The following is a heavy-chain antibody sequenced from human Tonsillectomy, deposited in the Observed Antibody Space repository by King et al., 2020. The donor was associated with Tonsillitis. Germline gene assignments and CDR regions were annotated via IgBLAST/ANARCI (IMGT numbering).Heavy chain of an antibody. CDR3: ARSDYGTFDC. CDR1: GFTFSSYW. V-gene: IGHV3-7*03. J-gene: IGHJ4*02. Sequence: VQLVESGGGLVQPGGSLRLSCAASGFTFSSYWMSWVRQAPGKXLEWVANIQQDGSEKSYVDSVXGRFTIXRDNAKNSLYLQMNSLRAEDTAVYYCARSDYGTFDCWGQGXLXTVSS. CDR2: IQQDGSEK. D-gene: IGHD4-17*01.